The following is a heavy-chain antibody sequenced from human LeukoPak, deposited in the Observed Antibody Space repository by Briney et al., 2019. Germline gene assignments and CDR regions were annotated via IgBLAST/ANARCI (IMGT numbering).Heavy chain of an antibody. CDR3: MGYDFWSGFRSGDL. CDR1: GFSLSRNS. CDR2: ISSSSSII. D-gene: IGHD3-3*01. J-gene: IGHJ2*01. Sequence: GGSLRLSCAASGFSLSRNSMNWVRQVPGKGLEWVSYISSSSSIIYYADSVKGRFTISRDNSKNTLYLQMNSLRTEDTAVYYCMGYDFWSGFRSGDLWGRGTLVTVSS. V-gene: IGHV3-48*01.